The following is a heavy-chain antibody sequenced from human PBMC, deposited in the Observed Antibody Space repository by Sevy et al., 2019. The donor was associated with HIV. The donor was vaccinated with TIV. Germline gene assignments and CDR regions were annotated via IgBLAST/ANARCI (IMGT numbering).Heavy chain of an antibody. V-gene: IGHV3-23*01. Sequence: GGSLRLSCAAPGFTFSSYAMSWVRQAPGKGLEWVSAMSGHGGSTYYADSMKGRFTITRDSSKNTVYLQMNSLRAEDKAVYYCTKAGSAVAGLFDYWGQGTLVTVSS. J-gene: IGHJ4*02. CDR1: GFTFSSYA. D-gene: IGHD6-19*01. CDR2: MSGHGGST. CDR3: TKAGSAVAGLFDY.